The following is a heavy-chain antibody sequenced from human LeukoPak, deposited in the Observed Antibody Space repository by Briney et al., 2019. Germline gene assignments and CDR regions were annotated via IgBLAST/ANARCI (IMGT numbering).Heavy chain of an antibody. CDR1: GYTFTNYY. V-gene: IGHV1-46*04. CDR3: ARTIAVAGNFDY. Sequence: ASVKVSCKASGYTFTNYYMHWVRQAPGQGLEWMGIINPSGGGTSYAQKLQGRVTMTRDTSTSTVYMELSSLRSEDSAVYYCARTIAVAGNFDYWDQGTLVTVSS. D-gene: IGHD6-19*01. J-gene: IGHJ4*02. CDR2: INPSGGGT.